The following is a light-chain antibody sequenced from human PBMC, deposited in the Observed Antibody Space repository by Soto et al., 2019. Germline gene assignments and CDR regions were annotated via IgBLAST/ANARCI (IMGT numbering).Light chain of an antibody. CDR2: STN. CDR1: QDISNF. V-gene: IGKV1-17*03. J-gene: IGKJ5*01. CDR3: LQHKSYPRT. Sequence: DIQMTQSPSDMSASVGDRVTITCRASQDISNFLVWFQQRPGKVPKRLMYSTNRLESGVPSRFSGSGSGTEFTLTISSLQPEDFATYYCLQHKSYPRTFGQGTRLET.